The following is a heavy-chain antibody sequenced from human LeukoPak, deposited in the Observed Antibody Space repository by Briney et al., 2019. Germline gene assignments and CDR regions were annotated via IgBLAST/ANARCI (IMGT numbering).Heavy chain of an antibody. D-gene: IGHD2-2*01. Sequence: PGRSRRLSCAASAFTFSSYAMHWVRQAPGKGLEWVALISYDGSNNYYADSVKGRFTISRDNSKNTLYLQMNSLKAEDTAVYYCATPPGGCSSTSCYPADYWGQGTLVTVSS. CDR2: ISYDGSNN. V-gene: IGHV3-30*04. CDR1: AFTFSSYA. CDR3: ATPPGGCSSTSCYPADY. J-gene: IGHJ4*02.